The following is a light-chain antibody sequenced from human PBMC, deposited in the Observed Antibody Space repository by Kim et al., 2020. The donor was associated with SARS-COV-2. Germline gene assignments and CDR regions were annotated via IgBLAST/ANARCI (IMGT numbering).Light chain of an antibody. J-gene: IGKJ2*01. CDR1: HILSSEY. CDR3: QQYTRSPPAYT. CDR2: GAS. V-gene: IGKV3-20*01. Sequence: PGRMSSHSCRSSHILSSEYSPWYQQTSSQPPRLPIFGASSRAAGIPDRFSGSGSGTDFTLTISRLEPEDFAVYYCQQYTRSPPAYTFGQGTKLEI.